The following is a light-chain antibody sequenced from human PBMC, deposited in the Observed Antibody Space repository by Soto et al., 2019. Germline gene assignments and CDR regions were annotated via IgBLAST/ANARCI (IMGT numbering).Light chain of an antibody. V-gene: IGKV3-11*01. CDR1: QSVSSH. Sequence: EVVLTQSPATLSLSPGERATLSCRASQSVSSHLAWYQQKPGQAPRLLIYDASHRATGIPARFSGSGSGSDFTLTISGLVPEDFSVYYYQQRSNWPRTFGHGTKLEIK. CDR3: QQRSNWPRT. J-gene: IGKJ2*01. CDR2: DAS.